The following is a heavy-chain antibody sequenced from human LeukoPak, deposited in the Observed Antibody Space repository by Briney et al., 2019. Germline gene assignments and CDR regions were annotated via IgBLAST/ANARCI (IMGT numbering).Heavy chain of an antibody. CDR3: ASVRSYSYGAGFDY. V-gene: IGHV1-46*01. J-gene: IGHJ4*02. Sequence: ASVKVSCKASGYTFTSYYMHWVRQAPGQGLEWMGISNPSGGSTSYAQKFQGRVTMTRDTSTSTVYMALSSLRSEDTAVYYYASVRSYSYGAGFDYCGQGTLLTAPS. CDR1: GYTFTSYY. CDR2: SNPSGGST. D-gene: IGHD5-18*01.